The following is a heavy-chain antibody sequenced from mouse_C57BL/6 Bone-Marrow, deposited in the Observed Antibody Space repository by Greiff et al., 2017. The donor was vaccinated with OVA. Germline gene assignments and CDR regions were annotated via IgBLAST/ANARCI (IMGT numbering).Heavy chain of an antibody. J-gene: IGHJ4*01. CDR3: AREGCYDYVRGDD. CDR1: GFTFSSYA. D-gene: IGHD2-4*01. V-gene: IGHV5-4*01. Sequence: EVKVVESGGGLVKPGGSLKLSCAASGFTFSSYALSWVRQTPEKRLEWVATISDGGSYTYYPDNVKGRFTISRDNAKNNLYLQMSHLKSEDTAMYYGAREGCYDYVRGDDWGQGTSVTVSS. CDR2: ISDGGSYT.